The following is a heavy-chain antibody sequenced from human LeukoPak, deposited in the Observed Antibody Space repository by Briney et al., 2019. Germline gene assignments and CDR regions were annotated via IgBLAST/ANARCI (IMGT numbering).Heavy chain of an antibody. J-gene: IGHJ5*02. D-gene: IGHD3-10*01. CDR3: AREAAGSGSYFVTYNWFDP. CDR1: GFTFSSYS. CDR2: ISSSSSYI. Sequence: GGSLRLSCAASGFTFSSYSMNWVRQAPGKGLEWVSSISSSSSYIYYADSVKGRFTISRDNAKNSLYLQMNSLRAEDTAVYYCAREAAGSGSYFVTYNWFDPWGQGTLVTVSS. V-gene: IGHV3-21*01.